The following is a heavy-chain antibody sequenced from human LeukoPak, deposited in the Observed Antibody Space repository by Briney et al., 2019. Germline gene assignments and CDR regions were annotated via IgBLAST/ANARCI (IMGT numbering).Heavy chain of an antibody. V-gene: IGHV3-21*01. D-gene: IGHD3-22*01. J-gene: IGHJ4*02. CDR2: ISSSSSYI. CDR1: GFTFSSYS. Sequence: PGGSLRLSCAASGFTFSSYSMNWVRQAPGKGLEWASSISSSSSYIYYADSVKGRFTISRDNAKNSLYLQMNSLRAENTAVYYCASDYYYDSSWVSGGQGTLVTVSS. CDR3: ASDYYYDSSWVS.